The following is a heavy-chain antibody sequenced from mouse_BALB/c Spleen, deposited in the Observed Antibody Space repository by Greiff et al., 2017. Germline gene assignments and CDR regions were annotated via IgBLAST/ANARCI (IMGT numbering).Heavy chain of an antibody. CDR1: GYSITSDYA. D-gene: IGHD2-14*01. J-gene: IGHJ2*01. CDR3: ARERYDAFDY. Sequence: EVKLMESGPGLVKPSQSLSLTCTVTGYSITSDYAWNWIRQFPGNKLEWMGYISYSGSTSYNPSLKSRISITRDTSKNQFFLQLNSVTTEDTATYYCARERYDAFDYWGQGTTLTVSS. CDR2: ISYSGST. V-gene: IGHV3-2*02.